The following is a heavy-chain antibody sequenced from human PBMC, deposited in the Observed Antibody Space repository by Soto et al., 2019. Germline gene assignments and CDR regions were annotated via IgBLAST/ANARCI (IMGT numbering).Heavy chain of an antibody. CDR3: AENLKSGDY. CDR1: GYTFTSYY. Sequence: QVQLVQSGAEVKKPGASVKVSCKASGYTFTSYYISWVRQAPGQGLEWMGWISTYNGNKKYAQKLQGRVTMTTDTSTTRAYMEVRSLSSDDTAVDCCAENLKSGDYWGQGTLVTVSS. V-gene: IGHV1-18*01. J-gene: IGHJ4*02. CDR2: ISTYNGNK.